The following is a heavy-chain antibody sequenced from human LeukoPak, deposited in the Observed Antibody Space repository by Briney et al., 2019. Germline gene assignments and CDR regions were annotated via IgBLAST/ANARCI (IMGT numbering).Heavy chain of an antibody. Sequence: PSETLSLTCTVSGGSISSSSYYWGWIRQPPGKGLEWIGSIHYRGSTYYKPSLKSRVTISVDTSKNQFSLKLSSVTAADTAVYYCARRLAVTGRYYFDYWGQGSLVTVSS. CDR3: ARRLAVTGRYYFDY. D-gene: IGHD4-11*01. V-gene: IGHV4-39*01. CDR1: GGSISSSSYY. J-gene: IGHJ4*02. CDR2: IHYRGST.